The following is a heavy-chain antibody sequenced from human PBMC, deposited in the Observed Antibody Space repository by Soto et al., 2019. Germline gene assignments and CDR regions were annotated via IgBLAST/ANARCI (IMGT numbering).Heavy chain of an antibody. CDR3: AVAVADQHDY. Sequence: QLQLQESGPGLVKPSETLSLTCTVSGGSISSSSYYWGWIRQPPGQGLEWIGSIYYSGSTYYNPSLTSRVTISVDTSKNQCSLKLSSVTAADTAVYYCAVAVADQHDYWGQGTLVTVSS. CDR2: IYYSGST. J-gene: IGHJ4*02. CDR1: GGSISSSSYY. V-gene: IGHV4-39*01. D-gene: IGHD6-19*01.